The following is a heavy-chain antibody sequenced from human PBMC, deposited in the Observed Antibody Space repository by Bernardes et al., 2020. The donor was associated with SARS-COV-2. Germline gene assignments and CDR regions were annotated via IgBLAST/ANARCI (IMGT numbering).Heavy chain of an antibody. V-gene: IGHV3-64D*06. D-gene: IGHD2-8*01. CDR1: GFTFSTYS. CDR3: VKFTINGGSPDC. J-gene: IGHJ4*02. Sequence: GGSLRLSCSASGFTFSTYSMHWVRQAPGKGLEYVSAINGDGGGTYYADSVKGRFTISRDNSRNTLYLQMRSLRPEDTALYYCVKFTINGGSPDCWGQGTLGTVSP. CDR2: INGDGGGT.